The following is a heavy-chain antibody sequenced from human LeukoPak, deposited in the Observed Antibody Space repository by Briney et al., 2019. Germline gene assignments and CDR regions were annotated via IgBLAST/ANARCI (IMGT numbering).Heavy chain of an antibody. J-gene: IGHJ6*02. V-gene: IGHV1-69*04. Sequence: GASVKVSCKASGGTFSNYAISWLRQAPGQGLEWMGRIIPMSGIPSYAQKFQRRVTITADRSTSTAYVELSSLRSDDTAVYYCAQPFSGGSGSFYGLDVWGQGTTVTVSS. CDR1: GGTFSNYA. CDR2: IIPMSGIP. D-gene: IGHD3-10*01. CDR3: AQPFSGGSGSFYGLDV.